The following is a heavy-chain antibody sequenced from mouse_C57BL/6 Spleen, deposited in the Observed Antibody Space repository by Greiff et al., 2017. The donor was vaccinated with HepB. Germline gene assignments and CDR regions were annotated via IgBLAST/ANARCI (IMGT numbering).Heavy chain of an antibody. CDR3: TPNLDVGFAY. CDR2: IRNKANNHAT. J-gene: IGHJ3*01. Sequence: EVMLVESGGGLVQPGGSMKLSCAASGFTFSDAWMDWVRQSPEKGLEWVAEIRNKANNHATYYAESVKGRFTISRDDSKSSVYLQINSLRAEDTCIYFCTPNLDVGFAYWGQGTLVTVSA. V-gene: IGHV6-6*01. CDR1: GFTFSDAW. D-gene: IGHD4-1*01.